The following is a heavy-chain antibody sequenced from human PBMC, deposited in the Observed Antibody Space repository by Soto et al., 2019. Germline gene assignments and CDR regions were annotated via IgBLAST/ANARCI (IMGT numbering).Heavy chain of an antibody. CDR2: ISGSGGST. Sequence: GGSLRLSCAASGFIFSTYAMSWLRQAPGKGLEWVSAISGSGGSTYYADPVKGRFTISRDNSKNTLYLQMNSLRAEDTAVYYCAKDRPGWFDPWGQGNLVTVSS. CDR1: GFIFSTYA. V-gene: IGHV3-23*01. CDR3: AKDRPGWFDP. J-gene: IGHJ5*02.